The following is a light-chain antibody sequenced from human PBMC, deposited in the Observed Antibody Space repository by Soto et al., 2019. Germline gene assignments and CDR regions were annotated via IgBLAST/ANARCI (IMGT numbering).Light chain of an antibody. Sequence: QSVLTQPASVSGSPGQSITISCTGTSSDVGAYDYVSWYQQQSGRAPKLIILEVSNRPSGVSSRFSGSKSGNTASLTISGLQAEDEADYYCSSYATSRAYVFGTGTKLTVL. J-gene: IGLJ1*01. CDR1: SSDVGAYDY. CDR3: SSYATSRAYV. V-gene: IGLV2-14*01. CDR2: EVS.